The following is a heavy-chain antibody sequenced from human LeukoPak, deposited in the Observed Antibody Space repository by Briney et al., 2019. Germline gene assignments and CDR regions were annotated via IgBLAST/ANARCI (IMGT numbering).Heavy chain of an antibody. CDR1: GGSISSSSYY. Sequence: SETLSLTCTVSGGSISSSSYYWGWIRQPPGKGLEWIGSIYYSGSTYYNPSLKSRVTISVDTSKNQFSLELSSVTAADTAVYYCARVPVYYFDYWGQGTLVTVSS. V-gene: IGHV4-39*07. CDR3: ARVPVYYFDY. CDR2: IYYSGST. J-gene: IGHJ4*02.